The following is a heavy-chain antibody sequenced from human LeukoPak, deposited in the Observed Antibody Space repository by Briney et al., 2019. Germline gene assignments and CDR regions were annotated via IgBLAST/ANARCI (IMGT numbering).Heavy chain of an antibody. Sequence: PSETLSLTCAVYGGSFSFYFWSWIRQSPGKGLEWIGEVDHSGSTKYNQSLKSRVTISVDTSKNQFSLKLSSVTAADTAVYYCALHYYYYYYYMDVWGKGTTVTVSS. CDR2: VDHSGST. V-gene: IGHV4-34*01. CDR3: ALHYYYYYYYMDV. CDR1: GGSFSFYF. J-gene: IGHJ6*03.